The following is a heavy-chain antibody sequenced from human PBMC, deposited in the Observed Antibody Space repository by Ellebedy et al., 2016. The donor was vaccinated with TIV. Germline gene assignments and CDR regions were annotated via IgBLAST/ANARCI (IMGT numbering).Heavy chain of an antibody. J-gene: IGHJ6*02. CDR2: ISSSNSYI. CDR3: ARGVGSGWYRHYYGMDV. Sequence: GESLKISCAASGFTFNTYSMNWVRQAPGKGLEWVSSISSSNSYINYADSVKGRFTISRDNANSSLFIEMNSLRAEDTAVYYCARGVGSGWYRHYYGMDVWGQGTTVTVSS. V-gene: IGHV3-21*01. D-gene: IGHD6-19*01. CDR1: GFTFNTYS.